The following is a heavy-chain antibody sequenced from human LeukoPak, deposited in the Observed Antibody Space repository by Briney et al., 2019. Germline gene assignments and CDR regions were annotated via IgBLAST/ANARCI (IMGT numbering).Heavy chain of an antibody. CDR2: INPNSSGT. Sequence: ASVKVSCKASGYTFTGYYMHWVRQAPGQGLEWMGWINPNSSGTNYAQKFQGRVTMTRDTSISTAYMELSRLRSDDTAVYYCARDSRGYCSSTSCYNYWGQGTLVTVSS. CDR3: ARDSRGYCSSTSCYNY. V-gene: IGHV1-2*02. D-gene: IGHD2-2*02. J-gene: IGHJ4*02. CDR1: GYTFTGYY.